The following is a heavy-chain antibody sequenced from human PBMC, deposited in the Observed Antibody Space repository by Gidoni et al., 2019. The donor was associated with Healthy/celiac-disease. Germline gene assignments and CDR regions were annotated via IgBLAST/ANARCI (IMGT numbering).Heavy chain of an antibody. D-gene: IGHD3-3*01. Sequence: QVQLVQSGAEVKKPGASVKVSCTASGYTFTGYYMHWVRQAPWQGLEWMGWINPNSGGTNDAQKFQGRVTRTRDTSISTAYMELSRLRSDDTAVYYCARVDDDFWSGYYPLFDYWGQGTLVTVSS. CDR1: GYTFTGYY. CDR2: INPNSGGT. J-gene: IGHJ4*02. CDR3: ARVDDDFWSGYYPLFDY. V-gene: IGHV1-2*02.